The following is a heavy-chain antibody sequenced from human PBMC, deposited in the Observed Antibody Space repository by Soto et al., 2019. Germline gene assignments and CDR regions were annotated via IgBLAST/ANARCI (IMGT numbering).Heavy chain of an antibody. Sequence: QLQLQESGPGLVKPSETLSLTCTVSGGSISSSSYYWGWIRQPPGKGLEWIGSIYYSGSTYYNPSLKSRVTISVDTSKNQISLKLSSVTAADTAVYYCARHPKRGYSYGYTDYWGQGTLVTVSS. CDR3: ARHPKRGYSYGYTDY. CDR1: GGSISSSSYY. CDR2: IYYSGST. J-gene: IGHJ4*02. V-gene: IGHV4-39*01. D-gene: IGHD5-18*01.